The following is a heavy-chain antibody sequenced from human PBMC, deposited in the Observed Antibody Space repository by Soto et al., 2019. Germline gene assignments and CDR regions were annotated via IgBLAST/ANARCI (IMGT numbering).Heavy chain of an antibody. D-gene: IGHD5-18*01. V-gene: IGHV4-38-2*02. CDR3: ARDRPVRITAYAFDI. CDR1: GYSISSGYY. CDR2: IYHSGST. J-gene: IGHJ3*02. Sequence: SETLSLTCAVSGYSISSGYYWGWIRQPPGKGLEWIGSIYHSGSTYYNPSLKSRVTISVDTSKNQFSLKLSSVTAADTAVYYCARDRPVRITAYAFDIWGQGTMVTVSS.